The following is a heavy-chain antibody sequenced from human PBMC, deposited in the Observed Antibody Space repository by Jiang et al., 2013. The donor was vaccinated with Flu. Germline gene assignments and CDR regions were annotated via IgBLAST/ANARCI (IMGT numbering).Heavy chain of an antibody. CDR3: ARDPVGPFDY. Sequence: KGRFTISRDNAKNSLYLQMNSLRDEDTAVYYCARDPVGPFDYWGQGTLVTVSS. V-gene: IGHV3-48*02. D-gene: IGHD1-26*01. J-gene: IGHJ4*02.